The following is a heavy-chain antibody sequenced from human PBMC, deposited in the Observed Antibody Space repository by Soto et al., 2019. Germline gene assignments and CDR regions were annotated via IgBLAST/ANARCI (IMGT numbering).Heavy chain of an antibody. Sequence: TLSPTCAVSYGSITSRGYSWGWIRQPPGKGREWIGYTYHTGSTHYNPSLKSRVTISVATSKDQFSLKLSSVTAADTAVYYCARGYHYYYSSGNYSANWFDPWGQGTLVTVSS. CDR1: YGSITSRGYS. D-gene: IGHD3-22*01. J-gene: IGHJ5*02. V-gene: IGHV4-30-2*01. CDR3: ARGYHYYYSSGNYSANWFDP. CDR2: TYHTGST.